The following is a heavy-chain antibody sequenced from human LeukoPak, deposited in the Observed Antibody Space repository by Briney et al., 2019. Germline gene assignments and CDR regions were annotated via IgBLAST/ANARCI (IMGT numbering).Heavy chain of an antibody. CDR1: GFTFSDYY. V-gene: IGHV3-11*01. J-gene: IGHJ4*02. CDR3: ARDWDYSSSAFDY. Sequence: GGSLRLSCAASGFTFSDYYMSWIRQAPGKGLEWVSYISSSGSTIYYADSVKGRFTISRDNAKNSLYLQMNSLRAKDTAVYYCARDWDYSSSAFDYWGQGTLVTVSS. D-gene: IGHD6-13*01. CDR2: ISSSGSTI.